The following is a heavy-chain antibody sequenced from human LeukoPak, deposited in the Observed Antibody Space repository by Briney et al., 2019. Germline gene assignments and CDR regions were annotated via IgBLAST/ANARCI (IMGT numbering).Heavy chain of an antibody. CDR2: IIPIFVAA. D-gene: IGHD2-2*01. Sequence: SVKVSCKSSGGTFSNYAINWVRQAPGLGLQWMGGIIPIFVAANYAQKFQGRVTITTDESTSTAYMELSSLRSEDTAVYYCARDDQTFDPWGQGTLVTVSS. J-gene: IGHJ5*02. V-gene: IGHV1-69*05. CDR1: GGTFSNYA. CDR3: ARDDQTFDP.